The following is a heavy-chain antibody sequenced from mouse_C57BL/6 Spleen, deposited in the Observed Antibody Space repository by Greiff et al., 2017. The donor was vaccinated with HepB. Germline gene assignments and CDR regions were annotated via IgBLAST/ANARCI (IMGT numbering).Heavy chain of an antibody. CDR3: ERDSNWYFDV. D-gene: IGHD2-5*01. CDR2: IYPGDGDT. CDR1: GYAFSSSW. Sequence: QVQLQQSGPELVKPGASVKISCKASGYAFSSSWMNWVKQRPGKGLEWIGRIYPGDGDTNYNGKFKGKATLTADKSSSTAYMQLSSQTSEDSAVYFCERDSNWYFDVWGTGTTVTVSS. J-gene: IGHJ1*03. V-gene: IGHV1-82*01.